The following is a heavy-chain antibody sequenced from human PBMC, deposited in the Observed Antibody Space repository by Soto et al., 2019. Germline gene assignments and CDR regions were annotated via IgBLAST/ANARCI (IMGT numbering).Heavy chain of an antibody. D-gene: IGHD3-22*01. CDR3: ARQIYDSDTGPNFQYYFDS. CDR2: IGPSDSQT. Sequence: GESLKISCKGSGYSFAGYWITWVRQKPGKGLEWMGRIGPSDSQTYYSPSFRGHVTISATKSITTVFLQWSSLRASDTAMYYCARQIYDSDTGPNFQYYFDSWGQGTPVTVSS. V-gene: IGHV5-10-1*01. J-gene: IGHJ4*02. CDR1: GYSFAGYW.